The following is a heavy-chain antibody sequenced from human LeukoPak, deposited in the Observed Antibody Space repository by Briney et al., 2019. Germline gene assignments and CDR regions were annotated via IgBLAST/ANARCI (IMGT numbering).Heavy chain of an antibody. J-gene: IGHJ4*02. Sequence: PGGSLRLSCAASGFTFSSYGMHWVRQAPGKGLEWVAVIWYGGSNKYYADSVKGRFTISRDNSKNTLYLQMNSLRAEDTAVYYCAKAYSGYVPFDYWGQGTLVTVSS. CDR3: AKAYSGYVPFDY. CDR2: IWYGGSNK. D-gene: IGHD5-12*01. CDR1: GFTFSSYG. V-gene: IGHV3-33*08.